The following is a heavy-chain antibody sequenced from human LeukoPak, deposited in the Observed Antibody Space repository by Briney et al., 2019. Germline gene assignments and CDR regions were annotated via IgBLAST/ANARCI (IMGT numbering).Heavy chain of an antibody. CDR3: TTLYCSSTSCYSYFDY. V-gene: IGHV3-15*01. D-gene: IGHD2-2*02. CDR2: IKSKTDGGTT. CDR1: GFTFSNAW. J-gene: IGHJ4*02. Sequence: GGSLRLSCAASGFTFSNAWMSWVRQAPGKGLEWVGRIKSKTDGGTTDYAAPVKGRFTISRDDSKNTLYLQMNSLKTEDTAVCYCTTLYCSSTSCYSYFDYWGQGTLVTVSS.